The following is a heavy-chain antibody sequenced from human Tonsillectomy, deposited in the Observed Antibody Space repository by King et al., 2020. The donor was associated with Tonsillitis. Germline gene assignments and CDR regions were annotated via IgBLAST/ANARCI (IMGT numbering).Heavy chain of an antibody. Sequence: DVQLVESGGVVVQPGGSLRLSCAASGFTFDDYTIHWVRQAPGKGLEWVSLISWDGGDTYYADSVKDRFTISRDNSKNSLYLQMNSLRTEDTALYYCAKDLRRDGYNSPDYWGQGTLVTVSS. CDR2: ISWDGGDT. CDR1: GFTFDDYT. J-gene: IGHJ4*02. V-gene: IGHV3-43*01. CDR3: AKDLRRDGYNSPDY. D-gene: IGHD5-24*01.